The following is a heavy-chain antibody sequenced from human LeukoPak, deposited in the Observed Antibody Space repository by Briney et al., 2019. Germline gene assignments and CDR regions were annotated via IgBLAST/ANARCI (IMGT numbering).Heavy chain of an antibody. D-gene: IGHD1-26*01. CDR1: GFTFSSYG. CDR2: IRYDGSNK. CDR3: ARELRDAFDI. V-gene: IGHV3-30*02. J-gene: IGHJ3*02. Sequence: GGSLRLSCAASGFTFSSYGMHWVRQAPGKGLEWVAIIRYDGSNKYYADSVKGRFTISRDNSKNTLYLQMNSLRAEDTAVYYCARELRDAFDIWGQGTMVTVSS.